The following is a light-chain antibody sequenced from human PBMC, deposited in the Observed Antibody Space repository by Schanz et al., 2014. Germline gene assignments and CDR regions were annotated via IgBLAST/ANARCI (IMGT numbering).Light chain of an antibody. CDR3: HQYNSWPYT. CDR1: QSVSSY. CDR2: GAS. Sequence: EIVLTQSPATLSLSPGERATLSCRASQSVSSYLAWYQQKPGQAPRLLLYGASARATDIPASFSGSGSGTEFTLTISNLQSEDFAVYYCHQYNSWPYTFGPGTKVDFK. J-gene: IGKJ3*01. V-gene: IGKV3-15*01.